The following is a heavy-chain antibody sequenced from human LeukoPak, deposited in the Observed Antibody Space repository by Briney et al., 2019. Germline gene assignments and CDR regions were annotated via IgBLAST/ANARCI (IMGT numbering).Heavy chain of an antibody. V-gene: IGHV3-21*01. J-gene: IGHJ3*02. D-gene: IGHD3-22*01. CDR1: GFHFSTFS. CDR2: HRSSSSYI. CDR3: ARGSGSYYDSSGYGAAFDI. Sequence: GGSLGLFCAASGFHFSTFSMHWVRQDPGKGLECVSSHRSSSSYIYYADSVKGRFTISRDNAKKSLYLQMNSLRAEDTAVYYCARGSGSYYDSSGYGAAFDIWGQGTMVTVSS.